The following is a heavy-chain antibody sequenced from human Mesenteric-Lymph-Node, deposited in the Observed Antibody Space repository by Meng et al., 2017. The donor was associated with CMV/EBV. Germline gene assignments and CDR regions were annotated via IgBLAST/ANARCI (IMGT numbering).Heavy chain of an antibody. Sequence: SETLSLTCAVYGGSFSDYHWNWIRQPPGKGLEWIGEINHSGSTNYNPSLWSRVTISVDTSKNQFSLKLSSVTAADTAVYYCARDLGLGFWSGFDPWGQGTLVTVSS. CDR1: GGSFSDYH. CDR2: INHSGST. J-gene: IGHJ5*02. V-gene: IGHV4-34*01. D-gene: IGHD3-3*01. CDR3: ARDLGLGFWSGFDP.